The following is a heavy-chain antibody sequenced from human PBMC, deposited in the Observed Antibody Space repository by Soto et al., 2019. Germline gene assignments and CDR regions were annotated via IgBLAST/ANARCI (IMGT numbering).Heavy chain of an antibody. D-gene: IGHD3-16*02. J-gene: IGHJ4*01. CDR2: INPGSGNT. Sequence: GASVKVSCKASGYTFTGYYMHWVRQAPGQGLEWMGWINPGSGNTNYSQKFQGRVTITRDTSTSTAYMELSRLRSEDTAVYYCARDPRYNYRNIWGQGTLVTVSS. CDR1: GYTFTGYY. V-gene: IGHV1-2*02. CDR3: ARDPRYNYRNI.